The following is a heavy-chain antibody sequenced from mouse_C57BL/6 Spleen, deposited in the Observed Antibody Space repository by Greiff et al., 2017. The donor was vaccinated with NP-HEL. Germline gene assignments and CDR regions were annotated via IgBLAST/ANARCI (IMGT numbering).Heavy chain of an antibody. D-gene: IGHD2-1*01. J-gene: IGHJ4*01. CDR3: ARASYGNLYAMDY. CDR2: ISDGGSYT. V-gene: IGHV5-4*01. Sequence: EVQVVESGGGLVKPGGSLKLSCAASGFTFSSYAMSWVRQTPEKRLEWVATISDGGSYTYYPDNVKGRFTISRDNAKNNLYLQMSHLKSEDTAMYYCARASYGNLYAMDYWGQGTSVTVSS. CDR1: GFTFSSYA.